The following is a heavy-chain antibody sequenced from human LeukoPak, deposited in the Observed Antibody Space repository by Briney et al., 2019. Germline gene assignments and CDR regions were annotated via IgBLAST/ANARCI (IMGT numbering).Heavy chain of an antibody. Sequence: SETLSLTCTVSGGSISSGSYYWSWIRQPAGKGLEWIGRIYTSGGTNYNPSLKSRVSISVDRSKNQFSLKLSSVTAADTAVYYCARTAALGNYFDYWGQGTLVTVSS. J-gene: IGHJ4*02. V-gene: IGHV4-61*02. CDR1: GGSISSGSYY. D-gene: IGHD2-2*01. CDR2: IYTSGGT. CDR3: ARTAALGNYFDY.